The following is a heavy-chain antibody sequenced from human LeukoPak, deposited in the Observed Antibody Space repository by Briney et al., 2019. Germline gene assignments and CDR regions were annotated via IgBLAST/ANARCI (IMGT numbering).Heavy chain of an antibody. J-gene: IGHJ4*02. CDR3: ASRAYDSSGYYYF. Sequence: GGSLRLSCAAPGFSFSSCAMSWVRQAPGKGLEWVSGISGSGDSTDYADSVKGRFTISRDNSMNTVYLQMNSLRAEDTAVYYCASRAYDSSGYYYFGGQGTLVTVSS. CDR1: GFSFSSCA. D-gene: IGHD3-22*01. CDR2: ISGSGDST. V-gene: IGHV3-23*01.